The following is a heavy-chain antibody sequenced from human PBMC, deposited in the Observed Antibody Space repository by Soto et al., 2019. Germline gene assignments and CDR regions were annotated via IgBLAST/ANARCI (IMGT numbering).Heavy chain of an antibody. CDR2: IRSKANSYAT. J-gene: IGHJ4*02. V-gene: IGHV3-73*01. Sequence: PGGSLRLSCAASGFTFSGSAMHWVRQASGKGLEWVGRIRSKANSYATAYAASVKGRFTISRDDSKNTAYLQMNSLKTEDTAVYYCTRLRWDTAMVTPDYYFDYWGQGTLVTVSS. D-gene: IGHD5-18*01. CDR3: TRLRWDTAMVTPDYYFDY. CDR1: GFTFSGSA.